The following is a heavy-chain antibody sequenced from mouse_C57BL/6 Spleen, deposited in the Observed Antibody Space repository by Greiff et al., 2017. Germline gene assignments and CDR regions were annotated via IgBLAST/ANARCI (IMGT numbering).Heavy chain of an antibody. J-gene: IGHJ1*03. V-gene: IGHV1-82*01. CDR2: LYPGDGDT. CDR1: GYAFSSSW. CDR3: ARGRGGSRYFDV. Sequence: VLLQQSGPELVKPGASVKISCKASGYAFSSSWMNWVKQRPGKGLEWIGRLYPGDGDTNYNGKFKGKATLTADKSSSTAYMQLSSLTSEDSAVYFWARGRGGSRYFDVWGTGTTVTVSS. D-gene: IGHD1-1*01.